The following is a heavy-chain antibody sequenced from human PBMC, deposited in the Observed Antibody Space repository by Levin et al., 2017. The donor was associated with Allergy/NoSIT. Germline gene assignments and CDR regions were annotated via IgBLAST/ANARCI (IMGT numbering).Heavy chain of an antibody. V-gene: IGHV3-72*01. J-gene: IGHJ4*02. CDR2: IRNKAKKYTT. Sequence: GGSLRLSCAASGFSFSDNYMDWVRQAPGKGLEWVGVIRNKAKKYTTEYAASVKGRFTISRDDSRNSFSLQMDSLKTEDTAIYYCSTVSGGSGSWTFTFWGQGTPVTVSS. CDR3: STVSGGSGSWTFTF. CDR1: GFSFSDNY. D-gene: IGHD3-10*01.